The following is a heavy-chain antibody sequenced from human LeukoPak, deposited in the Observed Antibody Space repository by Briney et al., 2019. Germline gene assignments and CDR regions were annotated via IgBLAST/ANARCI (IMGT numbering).Heavy chain of an antibody. J-gene: IGHJ6*03. CDR1: GGTFSSYA. CDR2: IIPIFGTA. Sequence: SVKVSCKASGGTFSSYAISWVRQAPGQGLEWMGRIIPIFGTANYAQKFQGRVTITTDESTSTAYMELSSLRSEDTAVYYCSITMIVAEYVYYYYYMDVWGKGTTVTVSS. D-gene: IGHD3-22*01. CDR3: SITMIVAEYVYYYYYMDV. V-gene: IGHV1-69*05.